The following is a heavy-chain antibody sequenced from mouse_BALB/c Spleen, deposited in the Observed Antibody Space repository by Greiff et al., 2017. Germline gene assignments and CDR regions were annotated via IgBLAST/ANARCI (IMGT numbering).Heavy chain of an antibody. J-gene: IGHJ4*01. CDR2: IRSKSNNYAT. CDR3: VRQEPHYAMDY. V-gene: IGHV10-1*02. Sequence: EVQLLESGGGLVQPKGSLKLSCAASGFTFTTYAMNWVRQAPGKGLEWVARIRSKSNNYATYYADSVKDTFTISRNDSQSMLYLQMNNLKTADTAVNYCVRQEPHYAMDYWGQGTSVTVSS. CDR1: GFTFTTYA.